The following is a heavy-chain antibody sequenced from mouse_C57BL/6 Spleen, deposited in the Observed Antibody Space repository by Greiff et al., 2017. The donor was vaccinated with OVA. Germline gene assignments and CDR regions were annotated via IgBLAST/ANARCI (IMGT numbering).Heavy chain of an antibody. CDR2: IYPRDGST. V-gene: IGHV1-85*01. CDR1: GYTFTSYD. D-gene: IGHD3-2*02. CDR3: AREVRVYFDY. Sequence: VKLMESGPELVKPGASVKLSCKASGYTFTSYDINWVKQRPGQGLEWIGWIYPRDGSTKYNEKFKGKATLTVDTSSSTAYMELHSLTSEDSAVYFGAREVRVYFDYWGQGTTLTVSS. J-gene: IGHJ2*01.